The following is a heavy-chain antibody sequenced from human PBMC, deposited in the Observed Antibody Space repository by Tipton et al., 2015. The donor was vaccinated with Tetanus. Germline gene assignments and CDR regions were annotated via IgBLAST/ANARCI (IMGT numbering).Heavy chain of an antibody. CDR3: AREVVNSGYYSSKYYFDY. CDR1: GGSISGYY. V-gene: IGHV4-59*01. D-gene: IGHD3-22*01. Sequence: TLSLTCTVSGGSISGYYWNWIRQLPGKGLEWIGYIHYNGGTNSNPSLKSRVAISVDTSRNQFSLRLTSVTAADTALYYCAREVVNSGYYSSKYYFDYWGQGTLVTVSS. J-gene: IGHJ4*02. CDR2: IHYNGGT.